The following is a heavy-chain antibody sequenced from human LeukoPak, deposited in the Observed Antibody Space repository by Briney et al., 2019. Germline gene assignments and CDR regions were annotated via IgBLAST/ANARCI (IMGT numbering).Heavy chain of an antibody. Sequence: GASVTVSCTASGYTFTSYGISWVRQAPGQGLEWMGWISAYNGNTNYAQKLQGRVTMTTDTSTSTAYMELRSLRSDDTAVYYCARVYEPVVVTAIPIDYWGQGTLVTVSS. D-gene: IGHD2-21*02. CDR3: ARVYEPVVVTAIPIDY. V-gene: IGHV1-18*01. CDR2: ISAYNGNT. J-gene: IGHJ4*02. CDR1: GYTFTSYG.